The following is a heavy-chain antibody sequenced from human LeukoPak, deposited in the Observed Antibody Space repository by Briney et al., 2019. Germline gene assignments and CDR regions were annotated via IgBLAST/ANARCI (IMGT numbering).Heavy chain of an antibody. CDR1: GYRFTDYW. Sequence: GESLTISCQTSGYRFTDYWIGWVRQMPGKSLEWVGIIYPSDSDARFNPSFQGQVTMSVDRSTNTAYLHWSTLTASDTGIYFCGRGRTGFCSYYGCSHNWVDPWGQGTLVTGSS. D-gene: IGHD3-10*01. J-gene: IGHJ5*02. CDR2: IYPSDSDA. CDR3: GRGRTGFCSYYGCSHNWVDP. V-gene: IGHV5-51*01.